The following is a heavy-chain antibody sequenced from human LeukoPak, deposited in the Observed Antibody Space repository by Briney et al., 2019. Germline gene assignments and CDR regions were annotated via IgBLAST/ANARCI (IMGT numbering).Heavy chain of an antibody. D-gene: IGHD2-21*02. Sequence: GGSLRLSCAASGFTFSSYAMNWVRQAPGKGLEWVSTISSSGDSTYYADSVKGRFTISRDNSKNTLFLRMNSLRVEDTAVYYCAKDRRIVVVTALDRPFDYWGQGTLVTVSS. CDR3: AKDRRIVVVTALDRPFDY. J-gene: IGHJ4*02. CDR1: GFTFSSYA. CDR2: ISSSGDST. V-gene: IGHV3-23*01.